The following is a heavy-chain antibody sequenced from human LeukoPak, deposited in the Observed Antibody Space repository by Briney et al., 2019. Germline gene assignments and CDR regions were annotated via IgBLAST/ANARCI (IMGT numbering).Heavy chain of an antibody. V-gene: IGHV1-46*01. CDR1: GYTFTSYY. CDR3: ASTGGYDSSGYYYGLDY. J-gene: IGHJ4*02. Sequence: GASVKVSCKASGYTFTSYYVHWVRQAPGQGLEWMGIINPSGGSTSYAQKFQGRVTMTRDTSTSTVYMELSSLRSEDTAVYYCASTGGYDSSGYYYGLDYWGQGTLVTVSS. CDR2: INPSGGST. D-gene: IGHD3-22*01.